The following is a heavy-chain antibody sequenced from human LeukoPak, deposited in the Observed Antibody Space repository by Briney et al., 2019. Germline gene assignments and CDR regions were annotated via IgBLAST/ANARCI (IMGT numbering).Heavy chain of an antibody. CDR3: ARDLAWGAY. J-gene: IGHJ4*02. D-gene: IGHD4/OR15-4a*01. CDR1: GFTFSSFH. V-gene: IGHV3-21*01. CDR2: ITSSSSSI. Sequence: GGSLRLSCAASGFTFSSFHMTWVRQSPGKGLEWVSSITSSSSSIYSADSVKGRLTISRDNAKNSLYLEMNSLRDEDTAVYYCARDLAWGAYWGQGTLVTVSS.